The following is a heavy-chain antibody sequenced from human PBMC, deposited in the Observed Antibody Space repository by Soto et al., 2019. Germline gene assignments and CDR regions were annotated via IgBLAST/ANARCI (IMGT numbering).Heavy chain of an antibody. J-gene: IGHJ6*02. Sequence: SETLSLTCTVSGGSISSYYWSWIRQPPGKGLEWIGYIYYSGSTNYNPSLKSRVTISVDTSKNQFSLKLSSVTAADTAVYYCARDQGYCSSTSCLYDRYYYGMAVWGQGTTVTVSS. CDR2: IYYSGST. CDR3: ARDQGYCSSTSCLYDRYYYGMAV. CDR1: GGSISSYY. V-gene: IGHV4-59*01. D-gene: IGHD2-2*01.